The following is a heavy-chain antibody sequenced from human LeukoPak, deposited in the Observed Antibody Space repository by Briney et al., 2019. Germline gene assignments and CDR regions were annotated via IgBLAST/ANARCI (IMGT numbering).Heavy chain of an antibody. V-gene: IGHV3-15*01. D-gene: IGHD3-22*01. CDR3: TTTYYYYDSSDMGY. CDR2: IKSKTDGGTT. Sequence: GGSLRLSCAASGFTVSANYMSWVRQAPGKGLEWVGRIKSKTDGGTTDYAAPVKGRFTISRDDSKNTLYLQMNSLKTEDTAVYYCTTTYYYYDSSDMGYWGQGTLVTVSS. CDR1: GFTVSANY. J-gene: IGHJ4*02.